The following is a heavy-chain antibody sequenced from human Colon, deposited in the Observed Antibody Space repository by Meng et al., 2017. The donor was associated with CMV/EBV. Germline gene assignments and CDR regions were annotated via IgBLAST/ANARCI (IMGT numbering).Heavy chain of an antibody. D-gene: IGHD6-6*01. Sequence: VKVSCKASGGTFSSYAISWVRQAPGQGLEWMGGIIPILGIANYAQKFQGRVTITADKSTSTAYMELSSLRSEDTAVYYCAPYPGSSSTTDYWGQGTLVTVSS. J-gene: IGHJ4*02. CDR2: IIPILGIA. CDR1: GGTFSSYA. CDR3: APYPGSSSTTDY. V-gene: IGHV1-69*10.